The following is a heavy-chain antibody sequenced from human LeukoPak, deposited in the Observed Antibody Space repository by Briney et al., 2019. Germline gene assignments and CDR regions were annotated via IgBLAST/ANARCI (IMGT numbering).Heavy chain of an antibody. CDR1: GHSIRSASY. CDR2: IYHSGNT. J-gene: IGHJ4*02. Sequence: PSETLSLTCDVSGHSIRSASYWGWIRQPPGKGLEWIGSIYHSGNTYYNSPLKSRLIISIDTAKNQISLKLSSVAAADTAMYYCARGRGGSGDRVIFDSWGQGSVVTISS. D-gene: IGHD1-26*01. V-gene: IGHV4-38-2*01. CDR3: ARGRGGSGDRVIFDS.